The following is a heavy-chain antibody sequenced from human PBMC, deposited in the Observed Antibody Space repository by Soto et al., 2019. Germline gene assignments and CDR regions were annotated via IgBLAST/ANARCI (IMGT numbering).Heavy chain of an antibody. V-gene: IGHV4-59*01. CDR3: AIARPDTAMAVDC. D-gene: IGHD5-18*01. J-gene: IGHJ4*02. Sequence: QVQLQESGPGLVKPSETLSLTCTVSGGSIGSYYWSWIRQPPGKGLEWVGYFYYSGSTNYNPSLKSRVTISVDTSKNQFSLKLSFVTAADTAVYYCAIARPDTAMAVDCWGQRTLVTVSS. CDR1: GGSIGSYY. CDR2: FYYSGST.